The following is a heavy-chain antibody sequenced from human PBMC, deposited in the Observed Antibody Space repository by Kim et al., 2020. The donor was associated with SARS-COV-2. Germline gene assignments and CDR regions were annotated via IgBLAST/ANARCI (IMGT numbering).Heavy chain of an antibody. J-gene: IGHJ4*02. Sequence: GGSLRLSCAASGFTFSSYAMSWVRQAPGKGLEWVSAISGSGGGTYYSDSVKGRFTISRDNSKNTLYLQMNSLRAEDTAVDYCANDKVPIRYSGSYRRVFDYWGQGTLVTVSS. V-gene: IGHV3-23*01. D-gene: IGHD1-26*01. CDR1: GFTFSSYA. CDR2: ISGSGGGT. CDR3: ANDKVPIRYSGSYRRVFDY.